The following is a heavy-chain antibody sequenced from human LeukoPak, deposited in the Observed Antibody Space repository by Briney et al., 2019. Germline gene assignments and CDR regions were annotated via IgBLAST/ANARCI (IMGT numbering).Heavy chain of an antibody. CDR3: ATYTGTYSGYFDY. J-gene: IGHJ4*02. D-gene: IGHD1-1*01. V-gene: IGHV3-33*08. CDR1: GFTFSSSG. CDR2: ICYDGSNK. Sequence: GGSLRLSCAASGFTFSSSGMHWVRQAPGKGLEWVAGICYDGSNKYYADSVKGRITISRDNSKNTLYLQMNSLRAEDTAVYYCATYTGTYSGYFDYWGQGTLVTVSS.